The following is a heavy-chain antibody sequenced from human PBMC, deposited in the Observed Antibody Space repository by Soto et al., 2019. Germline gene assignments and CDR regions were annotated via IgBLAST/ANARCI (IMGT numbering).Heavy chain of an antibody. D-gene: IGHD2-2*01. J-gene: IGHJ5*02. V-gene: IGHV4-34*01. CDR3: ARDGFCTSTTCRVGNWFDP. CDR1: GGSFSGYY. CDR2: INHRGST. Sequence: QVQLQQWGAGLLKPSETLSLTCVVYGGSFSGYYWSWIRQSPGKGLEWIGGINHRGSTNYNPSLVRRVTISVDPSKNQFSLKLPSVTAADTAMYYCARDGFCTSTTCRVGNWFDPWGQGTLVTVSS.